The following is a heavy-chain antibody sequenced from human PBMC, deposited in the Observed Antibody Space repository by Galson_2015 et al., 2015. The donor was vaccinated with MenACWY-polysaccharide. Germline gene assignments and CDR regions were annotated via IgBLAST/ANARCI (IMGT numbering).Heavy chain of an antibody. CDR3: VREGENAVAGTLDI. CDR1: GFTFSNYA. Sequence: SLRLSCAASGFTFSNYAMSWVRQAPGKGLVWVSRINSDGSTSYADSVKGRFTMSRDNAKNTVYLQMNSLRAEDTAVYYCVREGENAVAGTLDIWGQGTMVTVSS. D-gene: IGHD6-19*01. V-gene: IGHV3-74*01. CDR2: INSDGST. J-gene: IGHJ3*02.